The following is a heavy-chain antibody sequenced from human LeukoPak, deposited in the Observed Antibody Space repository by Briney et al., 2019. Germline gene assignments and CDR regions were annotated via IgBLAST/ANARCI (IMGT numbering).Heavy chain of an antibody. CDR3: ARVGGYSYGGVAYYFDY. Sequence: PETLSLTCAVYGGSFSGYYGSWIRQPPGKGLEWIGEINHSGSTNYNPSLKSRVTISVDTSKNQFSLKLSSVTAADTAVYYCARVGGYSYGGVAYYFDYWGQGTLVTVPS. CDR1: GGSFSGYY. V-gene: IGHV4-34*01. CDR2: INHSGST. D-gene: IGHD5-18*01. J-gene: IGHJ4*02.